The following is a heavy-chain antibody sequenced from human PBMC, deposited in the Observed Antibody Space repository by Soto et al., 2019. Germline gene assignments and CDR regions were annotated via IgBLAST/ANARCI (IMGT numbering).Heavy chain of an antibody. V-gene: IGHV4-30-2*01. CDR2: IYHSGST. CDR1: GGSISSGGYS. J-gene: IGHJ6*02. D-gene: IGHD3-10*01. Sequence: QLQLQESGSGLVKPSQTLSLTCAVSGGSISSGGYSWSWIRQPPGKGLEWIGYIYHSGSTYYNPSLKSRVNVSVNRSQNQFSLKLSSVTAADTAVYYCAREWFGAGGGMDVWGQGTTVTVSS. CDR3: AREWFGAGGGMDV.